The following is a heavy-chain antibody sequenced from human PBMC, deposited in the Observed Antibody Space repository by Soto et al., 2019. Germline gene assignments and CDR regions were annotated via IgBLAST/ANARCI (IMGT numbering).Heavy chain of an antibody. CDR1: GFTFSSYA. CDR2: ISGSGGST. V-gene: IGHV3-23*01. J-gene: IGHJ6*02. Sequence: EVQLLESGGGLVQPGGSLRLSCAASGFTFSSYAMSWVRQAPGKGLEWVSAISGSGGSTYYADSVKGRFTISRDNSKNQLYLQMNSLTAEDTAVDYFATGRGVNFYYGMEVWGHGTTVTVSS. CDR3: ATGRGVNFYYGMEV. D-gene: IGHD3-10*01.